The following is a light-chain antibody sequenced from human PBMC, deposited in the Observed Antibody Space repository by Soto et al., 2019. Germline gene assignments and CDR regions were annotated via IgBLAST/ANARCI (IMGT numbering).Light chain of an antibody. CDR1: SSDLGDYNS. CDR2: NVN. J-gene: IGLJ3*02. CDR3: SSYTSSDTWV. Sequence: QSVPTQPASVSGSPGQSITISCTGTSSDLGDYNSVSWYQHHPDKAPKLMIYNVNYRPSGVSNRFSGYKSGNTASLTISGLQAEDEADYYCSSYTSSDTWVFGGGTKLTVL. V-gene: IGLV2-14*03.